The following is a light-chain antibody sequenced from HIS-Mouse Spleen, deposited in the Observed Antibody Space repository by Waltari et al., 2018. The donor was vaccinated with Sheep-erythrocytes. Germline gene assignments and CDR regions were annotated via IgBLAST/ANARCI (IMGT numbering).Light chain of an antibody. Sequence: SYELTQPPSVSVSQGQTARITCPGHPLPTKYAYWYQQKSGQAPVLVIYEDSKRPSGIPERFSGSSSGTMATLTISGAQVEDEADYYCYSTDSSGNGVFGGGTKLTVL. CDR1: PLPTKY. CDR3: YSTDSSGNGV. J-gene: IGLJ2*01. V-gene: IGLV3-10*01. CDR2: EDS.